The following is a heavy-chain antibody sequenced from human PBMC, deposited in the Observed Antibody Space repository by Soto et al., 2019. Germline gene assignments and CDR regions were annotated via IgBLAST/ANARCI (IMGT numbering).Heavy chain of an antibody. V-gene: IGHV1-3*01. CDR3: ARDQRIPYWGAACYSDWYFDL. J-gene: IGHJ2*01. D-gene: IGHD2-21*01. Sequence: QVQLVQSGAEVKEPGASVKVSCRASGYTFTNYAIHWVRQAPGQRLEWMGWLNPGNGNTKYPQKFQGRVTITRDTSARTAYMFLSSLRSEDTAVYYCARDQRIPYWGAACYSDWYFDLRGRGTLVTVSS. CDR2: LNPGNGNT. CDR1: GYTFTNYA.